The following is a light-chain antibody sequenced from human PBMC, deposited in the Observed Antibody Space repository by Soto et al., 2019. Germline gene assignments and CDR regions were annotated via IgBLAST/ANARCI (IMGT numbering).Light chain of an antibody. CDR1: SNDVGRFNY. V-gene: IGLV2-8*01. Sequence: QSVLTQAPSASGSPGQSVTISCAGTSNDVGRFNYVSWYQRHPGKAPKLIIYEVNKRPSGVPDRFSGSKSGNTASLTVSGLRAEEEAVYFCSSFVHGTSYVFGTGTTVPVL. CDR3: SSFVHGTSYV. J-gene: IGLJ1*01. CDR2: EVN.